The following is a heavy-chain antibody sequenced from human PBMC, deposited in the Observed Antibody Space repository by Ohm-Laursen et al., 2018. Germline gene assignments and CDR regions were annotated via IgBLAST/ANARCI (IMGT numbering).Heavy chain of an antibody. V-gene: IGHV4-4*07. CDR3: ARDARVAGTSDAFEY. CDR1: GGSISTYY. D-gene: IGHD1-7*01. Sequence: GTLSLTCFVSGGSISTYYWSWIRQSAGKGLEWIGRIHASGSTNYNPSLKSRVSLSHDTSKNQFSLKMTSVTAADTAVYYCARDARVAGTSDAFEYCGQGTLVTVTS. CDR2: IHASGST. J-gene: IGHJ4*02.